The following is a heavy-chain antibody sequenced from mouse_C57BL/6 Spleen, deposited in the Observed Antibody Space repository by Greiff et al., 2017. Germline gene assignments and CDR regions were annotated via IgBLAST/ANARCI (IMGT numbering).Heavy chain of an antibody. CDR1: GYSITSGYY. V-gene: IGHV3-6*01. CDR3: ARGGDIYYYGSSRMDY. J-gene: IGHJ4*01. Sequence: EVQLQESGPGLVKPSQSLSLTCSVTGYSITSGYYWNWIRQFPGNKLEWMGYISYDGSNNYNPSLKNRISITRDTSKNQFFLKLNSVTTEDTATYYCARGGDIYYYGSSRMDYWGQGTSVTVSS. D-gene: IGHD1-1*01. CDR2: ISYDGSN.